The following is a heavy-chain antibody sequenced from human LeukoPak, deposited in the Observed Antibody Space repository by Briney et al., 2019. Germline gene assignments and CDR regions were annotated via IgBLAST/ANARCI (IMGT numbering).Heavy chain of an antibody. D-gene: IGHD4-17*01. J-gene: IGHJ4*02. Sequence: SETLSLTCTVSGGSISSYYWSWIRQPAGKGLEWIGRIYTSGSTNYNPSLKSRVTMSVDTSKNQFSLKLSSVTAADTAVYYCARVRDYGDYVYFDYWGQGTLVTVSS. V-gene: IGHV4-4*07. CDR1: GGSISSYY. CDR2: IYTSGST. CDR3: ARVRDYGDYVYFDY.